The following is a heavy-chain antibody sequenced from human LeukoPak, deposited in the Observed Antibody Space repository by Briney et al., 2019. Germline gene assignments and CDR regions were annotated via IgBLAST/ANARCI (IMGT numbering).Heavy chain of an antibody. CDR3: ARVGVYYYDSSGFDY. CDR1: GGTFSSYA. J-gene: IGHJ4*02. Sequence: GASVKVSCKASGGTFSSYAISWVRQAPGQGLEWMGWISAYNDNTNYAQKLQGRVTMTTDTSTSTAYMELRSLRSDDTAVYYCARVGVYYYDSSGFDYWGQGTLVTVSS. V-gene: IGHV1-18*01. CDR2: ISAYNDNT. D-gene: IGHD3-22*01.